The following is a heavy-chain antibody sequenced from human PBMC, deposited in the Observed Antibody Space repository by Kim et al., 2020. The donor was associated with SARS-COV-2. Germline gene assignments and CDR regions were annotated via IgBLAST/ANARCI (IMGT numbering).Heavy chain of an antibody. CDR2: IYPGDSDT. CDR3: ARLIYGSGSYYRYYYYGMDV. D-gene: IGHD3-10*01. Sequence: GESLKISCKGSGYSFTSYWIGWVRQMPGKGLEWMGIIYPGDSDTRYSPSFQGQVTISADKSISTAYLQWSSLKASDTAMYYCARLIYGSGSYYRYYYYGMDVWGQGTTVTVSS. J-gene: IGHJ6*02. V-gene: IGHV5-51*01. CDR1: GYSFTSYW.